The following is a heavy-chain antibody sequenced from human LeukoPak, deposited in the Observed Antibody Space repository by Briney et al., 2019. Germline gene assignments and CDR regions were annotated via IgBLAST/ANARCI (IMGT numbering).Heavy chain of an antibody. CDR2: ISGDGGST. V-gene: IGHV3-43*02. Sequence: PGGSLRLSCAASGFTSEDYGMTWVRQAPGKGLEWVSLISGDGGSTYYADSVKGRFTISRDNSKDSLYLQMNSLRSDDTALYYCASKVALGYWGQGTLVTVSS. CDR1: GFTSEDYG. J-gene: IGHJ4*02. D-gene: IGHD7-27*01. CDR3: ASKVALGY.